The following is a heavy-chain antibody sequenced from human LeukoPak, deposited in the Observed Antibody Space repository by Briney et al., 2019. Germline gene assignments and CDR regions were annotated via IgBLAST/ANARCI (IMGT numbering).Heavy chain of an antibody. CDR1: GFTFSSYG. CDR2: IWYGGSNK. Sequence: GGSLRLSCAASGFTFSSYGMHWVRQAPGKGLEWVAVIWYGGSNKYYADSVKGRFTISRDNSKNTLYLQMNSLRAEDTAVYYCAKSDSNYSFGYWGQGTLVTVSP. D-gene: IGHD4-11*01. J-gene: IGHJ4*02. V-gene: IGHV3-30*02. CDR3: AKSDSNYSFGY.